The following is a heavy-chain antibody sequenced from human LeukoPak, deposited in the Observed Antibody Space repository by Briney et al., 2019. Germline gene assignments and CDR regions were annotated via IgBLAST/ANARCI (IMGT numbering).Heavy chain of an antibody. CDR3: AKGYSYGHVDY. CDR1: GGSISSGSYY. V-gene: IGHV4-39*07. CDR2: IYHSGST. D-gene: IGHD5-18*01. Sequence: SETLSLTCTVSGGSISSGSYYWSWIRQPAGKGLEWIGSIYHSGSTYYNPSLKSRVTISVDTSKNQFSLKLSSVTAADTAVYYCAKGYSYGHVDYWGQGTLVTVFS. J-gene: IGHJ4*02.